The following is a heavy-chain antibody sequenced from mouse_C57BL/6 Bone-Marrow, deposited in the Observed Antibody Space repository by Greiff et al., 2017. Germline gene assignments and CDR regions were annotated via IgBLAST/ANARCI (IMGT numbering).Heavy chain of an antibody. J-gene: IGHJ4*01. CDR2: ISSGGSYT. CDR1: GFTFSSYG. CDR3: EREDENYYAMDY. Sequence: EVMLVESGGDLVKPGGSLKLSCAASGFTFSSYGMSWVRQTPDKRLEWVATISSGGSYTYYPDSVKGRFTISRDNAKNTLYLQMSSMKSEDTAMDDCEREDENYYAMDYWGQGTSVTGSS. V-gene: IGHV5-6*01.